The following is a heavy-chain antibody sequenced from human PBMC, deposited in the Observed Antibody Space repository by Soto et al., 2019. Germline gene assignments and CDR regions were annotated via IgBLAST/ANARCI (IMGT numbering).Heavy chain of an antibody. CDR2: IYHSGST. J-gene: IGHJ6*02. Sequence: SETLSLTCADSGGSISRSNWWSWVRQPPGKGLEWIGEIYHSGSTNYNPSLKSRVTISVDKSKNQFSLKLSSVTAADTAVYYCASRIVVVPAVYYYGMDVWGQGTTVTVSS. CDR1: GGSISRSNW. D-gene: IGHD2-2*01. CDR3: ASRIVVVPAVYYYGMDV. V-gene: IGHV4-4*02.